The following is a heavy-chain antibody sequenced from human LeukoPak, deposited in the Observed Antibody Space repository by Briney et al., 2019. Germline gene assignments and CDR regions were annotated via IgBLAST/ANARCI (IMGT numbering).Heavy chain of an antibody. V-gene: IGHV3-7*01. D-gene: IGHD3-22*01. J-gene: IGHJ4*02. Sequence: GGSLRLSCAASGFPLSDYWMSWVRQAPGKGLEWVANIKQDGGEIYYVDSVKGRFTISRDNAKNSLYLQMNSLTAEDTAVYYCAKEGWGKEYYDSSGYYDYWGQGTLVTVSS. CDR1: GFPLSDYW. CDR3: AKEGWGKEYYDSSGYYDY. CDR2: IKQDGGEI.